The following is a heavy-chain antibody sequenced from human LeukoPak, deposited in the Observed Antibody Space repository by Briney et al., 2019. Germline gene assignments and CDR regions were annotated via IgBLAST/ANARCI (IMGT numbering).Heavy chain of an antibody. Sequence: GGSLRLSCAASGFTFSAYWMSWVRQAPGKGLEWVANIKQDGREKNYVDSVKGRFTISRDNAKNSLYLQMNSLRAEDTALYYCAKDSSFGGYWGQGTLVTVSS. J-gene: IGHJ4*02. CDR2: IKQDGREK. D-gene: IGHD2-15*01. CDR1: GFTFSAYW. CDR3: AKDSSFGGY. V-gene: IGHV3-7*03.